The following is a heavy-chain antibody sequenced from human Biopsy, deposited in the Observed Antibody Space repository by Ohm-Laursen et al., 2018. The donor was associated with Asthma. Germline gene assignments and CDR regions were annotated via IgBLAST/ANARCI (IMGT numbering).Heavy chain of an antibody. D-gene: IGHD4-17*01. CDR3: ARTTYGHDGFDP. Sequence: QTLSLTCTVSGGSINIGDYYWSWIRQHPVKGLEWIGHIYYSGSTYYNPSLKSRVSISLDTSKNQFSLSLTSVTAADTAVYYCARTTYGHDGFDPWGQGTLVTVSS. V-gene: IGHV4-31*03. CDR1: GGSINIGDYY. CDR2: IYYSGST. J-gene: IGHJ5*02.